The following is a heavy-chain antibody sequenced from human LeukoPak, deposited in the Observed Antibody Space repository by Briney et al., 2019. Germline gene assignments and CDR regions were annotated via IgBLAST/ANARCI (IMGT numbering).Heavy chain of an antibody. CDR3: ARVKGDSGSYYLSGFDY. CDR2: ISAYNGNT. V-gene: IGHV1-18*01. CDR1: GYTFTSYG. Sequence: ASVKVSCKASGYTFTSYGISWVRQAPGQGLEWMGWISAYNGNTNYAQKPQGRVTMTTDTSTSTAYMELRSLRSDDTAVYYCARVKGDSGSYYLSGFDYWGQGTLVTVSS. J-gene: IGHJ4*02. D-gene: IGHD1-26*01.